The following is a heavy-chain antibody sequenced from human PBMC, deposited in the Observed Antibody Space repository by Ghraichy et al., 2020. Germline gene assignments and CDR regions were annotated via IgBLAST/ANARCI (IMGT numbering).Heavy chain of an antibody. Sequence: SETLSLTCAVSGGSIYSGGYSWSWIRQPPGKGLEWIGYIYHSGNTYYNPSLKSRVTISEDRSKNQFSLKLSSVTAADTAVYYCARGQLVHANNNWFDPWGQGTLVTVSS. D-gene: IGHD6-13*01. CDR2: IYHSGNT. J-gene: IGHJ5*02. CDR3: ARGQLVHANNNWFDP. CDR1: GGSIYSGGYS. V-gene: IGHV4-30-2*01.